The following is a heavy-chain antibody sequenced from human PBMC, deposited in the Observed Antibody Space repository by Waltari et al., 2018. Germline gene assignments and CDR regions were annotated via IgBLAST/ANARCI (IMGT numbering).Heavy chain of an antibody. V-gene: IGHV5-10-1*01. J-gene: IGHJ4*02. D-gene: IGHD2-2*01. Sequence: EVQLVQSGAEVKKPEESLRISCEGSGYSFTSHWASWVRRMPGKGLVGVGRIDPSDSFRNYGPAFEGHVTISVDQSLRTAYLQWDSLKASDTAIYYCVRHRTTYPLEIDYWGQGTLVTVSS. CDR1: GYSFTSHW. CDR2: IDPSDSFR. CDR3: VRHRTTYPLEIDY.